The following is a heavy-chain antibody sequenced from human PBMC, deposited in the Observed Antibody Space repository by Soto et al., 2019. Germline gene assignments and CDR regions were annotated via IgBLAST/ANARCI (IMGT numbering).Heavy chain of an antibody. CDR1: GYIFTGYH. CDR3: ARGIATGQLDP. V-gene: IGHV1-3*01. J-gene: IGHJ5*02. CDR2: INPVNGNT. D-gene: IGHD6-13*01. Sequence: ASVKVSCKASGYIFTGYHMNWVRQAPGQRLEWMGWINPVNGNTKSSQKFKDRVIITRDTSASTAYMELRSLRSEDTAVYYCARGIATGQLDPWGQGTLVTVSS.